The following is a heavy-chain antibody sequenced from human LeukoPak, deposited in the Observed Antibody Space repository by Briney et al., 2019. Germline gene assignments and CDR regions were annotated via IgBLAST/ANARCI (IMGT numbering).Heavy chain of an antibody. V-gene: IGHV3-74*01. CDR2: INSDETGT. CDR3: ARDGSLPDY. J-gene: IGHJ4*02. CDR1: GFSFSNYW. Sequence: GGSLRLSCAASGFSFSNYWMHWVRQAPGEGLVWVSRINSDETGTSYADSVKGRFTISGDNAKNTLYLQMNSLRAEDTAVYYCARDGSLPDYWGQGTLVTVSS.